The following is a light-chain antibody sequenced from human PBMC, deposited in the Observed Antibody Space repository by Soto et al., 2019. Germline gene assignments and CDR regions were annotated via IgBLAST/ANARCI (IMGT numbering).Light chain of an antibody. CDR2: TTS. V-gene: IGKV1-39*01. CDR3: QQTYSTWT. J-gene: IGKJ1*01. Sequence: DIQMTQSPSSLSASVGDRVTITCRASQNIGSFVNWYQQKPGKAPNLLIYTTSTLQSGVPSRFSGSGSGTDFTLTISSLHPEDFATYHCQQTYSTWTFGQGTKVEIK. CDR1: QNIGSF.